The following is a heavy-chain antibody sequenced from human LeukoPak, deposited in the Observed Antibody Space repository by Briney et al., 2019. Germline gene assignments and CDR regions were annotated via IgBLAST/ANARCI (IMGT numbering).Heavy chain of an antibody. V-gene: IGHV1-18*01. CDR3: ARGSEKIKNYYYYYYGMDV. CDR2: ISAYNGNT. Sequence: ASVKVSCKASGYTFISYGISWVRQAPGQGLEWMGWISAYNGNTNYAQKLQGRVTMTTDTSTSTAYMELRSLRSDDTAVYYCARGSEKIKNYYYYYYGMDVWGHGTTVTVSS. D-gene: IGHD5-24*01. J-gene: IGHJ6*02. CDR1: GYTFISYG.